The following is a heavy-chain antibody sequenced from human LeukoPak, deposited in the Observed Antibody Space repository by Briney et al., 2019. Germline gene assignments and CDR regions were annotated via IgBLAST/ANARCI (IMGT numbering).Heavy chain of an antibody. Sequence: GGSLRLSCAASGFTFSSYAMSWARQAPGKGLEWVSGISGFNTYYADSVKGRFTIFRDNSKNVLYLQMDRLRAEDTAVYSCAKDRRVTMVQGAFDIWGQGTMVTVSS. CDR2: ISGFNT. V-gene: IGHV3-23*01. J-gene: IGHJ3*02. CDR3: AKDRRVTMVQGAFDI. D-gene: IGHD3-10*01. CDR1: GFTFSSYA.